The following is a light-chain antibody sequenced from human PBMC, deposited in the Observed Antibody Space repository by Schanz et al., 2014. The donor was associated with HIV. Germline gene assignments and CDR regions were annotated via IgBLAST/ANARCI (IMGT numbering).Light chain of an antibody. Sequence: QSVLTQPPSVSGAPGQRVTISCTGSSSSIGRNNVNWLQQFPGTAPKLLIYTNNQRPSGVPDRFSGSKSGTSASLAISGLQSEDEADYYCAAWDDSLKGVLFGGGTKLTVL. J-gene: IGLJ3*02. CDR1: SSSIGRNN. CDR2: TNN. CDR3: AAWDDSLKGVL. V-gene: IGLV1-44*01.